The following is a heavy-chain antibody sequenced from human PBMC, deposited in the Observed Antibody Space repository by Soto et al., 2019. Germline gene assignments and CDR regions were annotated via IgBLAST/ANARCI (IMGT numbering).Heavy chain of an antibody. V-gene: IGHV4-59*08. D-gene: IGHD3-3*02. CDR1: GGSISSYY. Sequence: SETLSLTCTVSGGSISSYYWSWIRQPPGKGLEWIGYIYFRGTTNYNPSLKSRVTMSADTSKNQFSLKLSSVTAADTAVYYCASPKIAFYNWFDPWGQGTLVTVSS. CDR2: IYFRGTT. J-gene: IGHJ5*02. CDR3: ASPKIAFYNWFDP.